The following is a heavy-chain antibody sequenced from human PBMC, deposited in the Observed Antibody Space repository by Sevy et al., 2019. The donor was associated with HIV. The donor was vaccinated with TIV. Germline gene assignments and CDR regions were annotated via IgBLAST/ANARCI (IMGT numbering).Heavy chain of an antibody. CDR3: ATSSGWALDY. CDR2: ISFSGNYI. CDR1: GINFKTYK. V-gene: IGHV3-21*01. Sequence: GSLRLSCVASGINFKTYKINWVRQTPGKGLEWVSSISFSGNYIYYADFAKGRFTISRDNARNPLYLQMISLTAEDTAVYYCATSSGWALDYWGQGTLVTVSS. D-gene: IGHD6-19*01. J-gene: IGHJ4*02.